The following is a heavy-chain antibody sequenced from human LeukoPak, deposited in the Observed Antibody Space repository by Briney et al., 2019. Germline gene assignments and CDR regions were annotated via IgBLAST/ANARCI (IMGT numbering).Heavy chain of an antibody. V-gene: IGHV3-7*01. J-gene: IGHJ3*02. Sequence: GGSLRLSCAASGFTFSRYWMSWVRQAPGKGLEWVANIKKDGSEKYYVDSVEGRFTISRDNAKNSLYLQMSSLRAEDTAVYYCASILWLYYYGRGGAFDIWGQGTMVAVSS. CDR2: IKKDGSEK. CDR1: GFTFSRYW. D-gene: IGHD3-10*02. CDR3: ASILWLYYYGRGGAFDI.